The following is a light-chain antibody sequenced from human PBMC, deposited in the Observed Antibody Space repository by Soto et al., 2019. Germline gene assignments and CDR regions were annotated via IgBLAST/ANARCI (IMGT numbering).Light chain of an antibody. Sequence: DIQMTQSPSTLSASVGDRVTITCRASQSISNWLAWYQQKPGKAPKILIYKTSSLESGVPSRFSGSGSGTDFTLTISSLQPDDFATYYCQQYNGYRWTFGQGTKVEIK. CDR3: QQYNGYRWT. CDR2: KTS. J-gene: IGKJ1*01. CDR1: QSISNW. V-gene: IGKV1-5*03.